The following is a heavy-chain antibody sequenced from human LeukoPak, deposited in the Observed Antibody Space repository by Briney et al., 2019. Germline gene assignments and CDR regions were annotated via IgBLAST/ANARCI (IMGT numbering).Heavy chain of an antibody. CDR3: ARRSYGIRAFDI. D-gene: IGHD5-18*01. V-gene: IGHV1-2*02. J-gene: IGHJ3*02. Sequence: ASVKVSCKASGYTFTGYYMHWVRQAPGQGLEWMGWINPDSGGTNYAQKFQGRVTMTRDTSISTAYMELSRLRSDDTAVYYCARRSYGIRAFDIWGQGTMVTVSS. CDR1: GYTFTGYY. CDR2: INPDSGGT.